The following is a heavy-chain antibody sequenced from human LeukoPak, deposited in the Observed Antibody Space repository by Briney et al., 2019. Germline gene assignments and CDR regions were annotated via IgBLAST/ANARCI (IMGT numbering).Heavy chain of an antibody. CDR2: INPNSGGT. Sequence: ASVKVSCKASGYTFTGYYMHWVRQAPGQGLEWMGWINPNSGGTNYAQKFQGRVTMTRDTSISTAYMELSSLRAEDTAVYYCAKAYGSGWDHEAYFDYWGQGTLVTVSS. D-gene: IGHD6-19*01. CDR1: GYTFTGYY. CDR3: AKAYGSGWDHEAYFDY. V-gene: IGHV1-2*02. J-gene: IGHJ4*02.